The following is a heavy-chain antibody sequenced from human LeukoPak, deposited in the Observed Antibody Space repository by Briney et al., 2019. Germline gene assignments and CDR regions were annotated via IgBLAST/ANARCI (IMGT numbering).Heavy chain of an antibody. J-gene: IGHJ2*01. CDR1: GYSISSGYY. Sequence: SETLSLTCAVSGYSISSGYYWGWIRQPPGKGLEWIGSIYHSGSTYYNPSLKSRVTISVDTSKNQFSLKLSSVTAADTAVYYCARRAPSAGYFDLWGRGTLVTVSS. CDR2: IYHSGST. V-gene: IGHV4-38-2*01. CDR3: ARRAPSAGYFDL.